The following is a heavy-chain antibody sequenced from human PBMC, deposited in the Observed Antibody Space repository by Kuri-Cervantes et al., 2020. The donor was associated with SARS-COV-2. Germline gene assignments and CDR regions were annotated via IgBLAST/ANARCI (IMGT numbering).Heavy chain of an antibody. J-gene: IGHJ3*02. Sequence: LVKVSCKASGGTFSSYAISWVRQAPGQGLEWMGGIIPIFGTANYAQKFQGRVTITADESTSTAYMELSSLRSEDTAVYYCARDRGPQGYYYDSSGYSQNAFDIWGQGTMVTVSS. D-gene: IGHD3-22*01. V-gene: IGHV1-69*13. CDR3: ARDRGPQGYYYDSSGYSQNAFDI. CDR1: GGTFSSYA. CDR2: IIPIFGTA.